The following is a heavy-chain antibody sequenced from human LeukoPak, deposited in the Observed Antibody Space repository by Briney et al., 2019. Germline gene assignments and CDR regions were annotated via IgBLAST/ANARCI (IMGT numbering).Heavy chain of an antibody. J-gene: IGHJ4*02. Sequence: PGRSLRLSCTASGFTFSSYSMNWVRQAPGKGLEWVSSISSSSSYIYYADSVKGRFTISRDNAKNSLYLQMNSLRAEDTAVYYCAREGVYSSSWSAYFDYWGQGTLVTVSS. V-gene: IGHV3-21*01. CDR2: ISSSSSYI. CDR1: GFTFSSYS. D-gene: IGHD6-13*01. CDR3: AREGVYSSSWSAYFDY.